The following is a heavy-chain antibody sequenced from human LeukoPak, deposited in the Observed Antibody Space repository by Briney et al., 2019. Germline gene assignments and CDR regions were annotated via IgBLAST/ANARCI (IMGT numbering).Heavy chain of an antibody. CDR2: IDDSGGT. CDR1: GGSISSYY. CDR3: ARDKGSGWYADAFDI. V-gene: IGHV4-59*01. Sequence: SETLSLTCTVSGGSISSYYWSWVRQPPGKGLEWVGYIDDSGGTNYNPSLKNRVTISVDTAKNQSPLKLSSVTAADTAVYYCARDKGSGWYADAFDIWGQGTMVTVSS. J-gene: IGHJ3*02. D-gene: IGHD6-19*01.